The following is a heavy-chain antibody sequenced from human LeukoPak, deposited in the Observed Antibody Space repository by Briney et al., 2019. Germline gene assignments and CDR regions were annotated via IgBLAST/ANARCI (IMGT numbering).Heavy chain of an antibody. D-gene: IGHD3-16*02. V-gene: IGHV1-58*02. Sequence: ASVKVSCKASGFTFTSSAMQWVRQARGQRLEWIGWIVVGSGNTNYAQKFQGRVTMTEDTSTDTAYMELSSLRSEDTAVYYCATVTFGGVIVIGAFDIWGQGTMVTVSS. CDR2: IVVGSGNT. J-gene: IGHJ3*02. CDR1: GFTFTSSA. CDR3: ATVTFGGVIVIGAFDI.